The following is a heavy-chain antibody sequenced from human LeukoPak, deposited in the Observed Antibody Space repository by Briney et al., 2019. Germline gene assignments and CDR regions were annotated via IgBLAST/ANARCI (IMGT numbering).Heavy chain of an antibody. Sequence: GGSLRLSCAASGFTFSVYWMSWVRQVPGRGLEWVANINEYGGRIHYVDSVKGRFSISRDNAKDSMYLQMNSLRAEDTAVYYCARGSGWLFYFDYWGQGTLVTVSS. CDR1: GFTFSVYW. J-gene: IGHJ4*02. V-gene: IGHV3-7*01. CDR3: ARGSGWLFYFDY. CDR2: INEYGGRI. D-gene: IGHD6-19*01.